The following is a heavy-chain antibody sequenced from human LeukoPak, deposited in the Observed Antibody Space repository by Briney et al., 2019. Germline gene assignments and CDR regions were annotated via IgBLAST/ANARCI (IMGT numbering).Heavy chain of an antibody. Sequence: SETLSLTCTVSGGSISNFYWNWIRQPPGKGLEWIGYIYYSGSTNYNPSLKSRVTISIDTSKNQFSLKLSSVTAADTAVYYCARAQLQRRNYYYYMDVWGKGTTVTISS. J-gene: IGHJ6*03. D-gene: IGHD1-1*01. CDR1: GGSISNFY. CDR3: ARAQLQRRNYYYYMDV. V-gene: IGHV4-59*08. CDR2: IYYSGST.